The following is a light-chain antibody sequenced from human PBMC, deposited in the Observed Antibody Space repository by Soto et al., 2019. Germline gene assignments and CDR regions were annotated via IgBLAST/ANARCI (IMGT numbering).Light chain of an antibody. J-gene: IGLJ1*01. CDR3: SSYTSSSTLYV. Sequence: QSVLTQHASVSGSPGQSITISCTGTSSDVGGYNYVSWYQQHPGKAPKLMIYEVSNRPSGVSNRFSGSKSGNTASLTISGLQAEGEADYYCSSYTSSSTLYVFGTGTKV. CDR1: SSDVGGYNY. V-gene: IGLV2-14*01. CDR2: EVS.